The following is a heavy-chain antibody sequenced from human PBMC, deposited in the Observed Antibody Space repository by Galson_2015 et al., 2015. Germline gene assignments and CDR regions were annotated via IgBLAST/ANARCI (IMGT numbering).Heavy chain of an antibody. CDR2: ISSSGSTI. CDR3: ARSRNYYYYMDV. Sequence: SLRLSCAASGFTFSSYEMNWVRQAPGKGLEWVSYISSSGSTIYYADSVKGRFTISRDNAKNSLYLQMNSLRAEDTAVYYCARSRNYYYYMDVWGKGTTVTVSS. V-gene: IGHV3-48*03. J-gene: IGHJ6*03. CDR1: GFTFSSYE.